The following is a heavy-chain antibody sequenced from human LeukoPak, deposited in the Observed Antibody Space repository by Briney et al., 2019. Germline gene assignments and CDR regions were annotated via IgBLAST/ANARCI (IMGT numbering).Heavy chain of an antibody. CDR3: ARGAYYAMDV. J-gene: IGHJ6*02. Sequence: GESLRLSCAASGFTFSNYAMSWVRQAAGKGLEWVSYISTSGSSIYYADSVKGRFTISRDNAKNSVYLQMNSLRDEDTAVYYCARGAYYAMDVWGQGTTVTVSS. V-gene: IGHV3-48*02. CDR2: ISTSGSSI. CDR1: GFTFSNYA.